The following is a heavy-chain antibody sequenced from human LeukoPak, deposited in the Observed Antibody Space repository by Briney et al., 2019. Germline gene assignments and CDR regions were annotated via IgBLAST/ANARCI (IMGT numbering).Heavy chain of an antibody. CDR2: INHSGST. CDR3: ARERIDGSGSYSQLDY. Sequence: PSKTLSLTCAVYGGSFSGYYWSWIRQPPGKGLEWIGEINHSGSTNYNPSLKSRVTISVDTSKNQFSLKLSSVTAADTAVYYCARERIDGSGSYSQLDYWGQGTLVTVSS. V-gene: IGHV4-34*01. D-gene: IGHD3-10*01. J-gene: IGHJ4*02. CDR1: GGSFSGYY.